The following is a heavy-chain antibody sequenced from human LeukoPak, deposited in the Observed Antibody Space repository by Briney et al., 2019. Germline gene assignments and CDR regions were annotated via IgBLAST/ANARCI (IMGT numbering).Heavy chain of an antibody. J-gene: IGHJ3*01. Sequence: GGSLRLSCAASGFSVRTTYMSWVRQAPGKGLEWVSVLYTGGGTDHADSVKGRFTISRDNSKNTLYLQMDSLRVEDTAVYYCAKCILGPFDAFDVWGQGTMVTVSS. CDR1: GFSVRTTY. CDR3: AKCILGPFDAFDV. V-gene: IGHV3-53*01. CDR2: LYTGGGT.